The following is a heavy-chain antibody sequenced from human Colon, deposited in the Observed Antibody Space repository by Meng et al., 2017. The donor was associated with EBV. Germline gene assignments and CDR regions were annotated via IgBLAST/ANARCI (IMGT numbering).Heavy chain of an antibody. J-gene: IGHJ5*02. CDR3: ARVSGRSFDP. CDR2: IYYIGGT. V-gene: IGHV4-61*01. Sequence: QGQLQASCPGLVKPSETLSLSCTVSGDSVATGRYYWSWIRQPPGKGLEWIAYIYYIGGTNYNPSLKSRLTISLDTSKNQFSLSLRSVTAADTAVYYCARVSGRSFDPWGQGTLVTVSS. D-gene: IGHD3-10*01. CDR1: GDSVATGRYY.